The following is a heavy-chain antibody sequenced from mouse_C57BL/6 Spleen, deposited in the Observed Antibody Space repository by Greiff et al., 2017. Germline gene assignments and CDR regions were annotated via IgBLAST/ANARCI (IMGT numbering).Heavy chain of an antibody. J-gene: IGHJ2*01. CDR2: IDPENGDT. Sequence: EVQLQQSGAELVRPGASVKLSCTASGFNIKDDYMHWVKQRPEQGLEWIGCIDPENGDTEYASKFQGKATITADTSSNTAYLQLSSLTSEDTAVYYCTPGDYEDYWGQGTTLTVSS. CDR3: TPGDYEDY. CDR1: GFNIKDDY. V-gene: IGHV14-4*01. D-gene: IGHD2-4*01.